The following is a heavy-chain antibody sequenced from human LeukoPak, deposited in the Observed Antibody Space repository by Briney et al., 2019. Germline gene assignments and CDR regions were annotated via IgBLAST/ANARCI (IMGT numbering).Heavy chain of an antibody. D-gene: IGHD4-17*01. Sequence: PSETLSLTCAVYGGSFSGYYWSWIRQSPGKGLEWIGEINHSRSTNYNPSLKSRVTISVDTSKNQFSLKLSSVTAADTAVYYCARAPLWYGDYVRDWYFDLWGRGTLVTVSS. CDR1: GGSFSGYY. V-gene: IGHV4-34*01. J-gene: IGHJ2*01. CDR3: ARAPLWYGDYVRDWYFDL. CDR2: INHSRST.